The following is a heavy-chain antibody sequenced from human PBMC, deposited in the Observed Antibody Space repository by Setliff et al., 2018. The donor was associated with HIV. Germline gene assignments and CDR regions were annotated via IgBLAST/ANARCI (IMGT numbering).Heavy chain of an antibody. CDR2: IYTNGYT. Sequence: SETLSLTCTVSGASVTNVLYYWSWLRQPAGKGPEWIGHIYTNGYTNYNPSLKSRVTISVDTSKNQFSLKLTSVTAADTAVYYCARAPPGIQNDAFDVWGQGTMVTVSS. V-gene: IGHV4-61*09. J-gene: IGHJ3*01. CDR3: ARAPPGIQNDAFDV. CDR1: GASVTNVLYY.